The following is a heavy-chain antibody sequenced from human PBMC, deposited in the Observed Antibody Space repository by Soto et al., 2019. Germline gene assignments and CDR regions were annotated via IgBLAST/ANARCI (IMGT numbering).Heavy chain of an antibody. CDR1: GFTLSSYS. CDR3: AREGTYCSGSTCYANNDFDY. V-gene: IGHV3-21*01. J-gene: IGHJ4*02. Sequence: GGSLRLSCAASGFTLSSYSMNWVRQAPGKGLEWVSSISSTSSYIYYADSVKGRFTISRDNAKNSLYLQMNSLRAEDTAVYYCAREGTYCSGSTCYANNDFDYWGQGTLVTVSS. CDR2: ISSTSSYI. D-gene: IGHD2-2*01.